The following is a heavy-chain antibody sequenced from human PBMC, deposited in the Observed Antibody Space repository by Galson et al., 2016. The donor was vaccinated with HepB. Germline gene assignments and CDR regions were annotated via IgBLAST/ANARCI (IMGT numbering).Heavy chain of an antibody. Sequence: SLRLSCADSGFIFRSYAMNWVRQAPGKGLEWLAVISNDGSNKYFADSVKGRFTISRDNSKNTLYLQMNSLKIEDTAVYYCTKEYGYYLRRYDVDYWGQGTLVTVSS. V-gene: IGHV3-30-3*01. CDR3: TKEYGYYLRRYDVDY. CDR1: GFIFRSYA. D-gene: IGHD4-17*01. CDR2: ISNDGSNK. J-gene: IGHJ4*02.